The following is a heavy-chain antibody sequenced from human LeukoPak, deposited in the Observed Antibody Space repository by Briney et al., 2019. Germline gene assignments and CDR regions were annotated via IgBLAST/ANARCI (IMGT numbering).Heavy chain of an antibody. D-gene: IGHD4-17*01. J-gene: IGHJ4*02. V-gene: IGHV3-23*01. CDR1: GFTFRDYT. CDR2: IYGSGGGQT. CDR3: AKDVKSDGVWDIDH. Sequence: GGSLRLSCAASGFTFRDYTMNWVRQAPGKGLEWVSGIYGSGGGQTFYADSVRGRFIISRDGSRNLVFLHMDRLRVEDTGLYYCAKDVKSDGVWDIDHWGQGTVVTVSS.